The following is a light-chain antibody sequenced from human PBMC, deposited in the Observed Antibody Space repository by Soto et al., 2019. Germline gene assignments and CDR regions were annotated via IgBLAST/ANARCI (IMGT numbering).Light chain of an antibody. CDR3: QQHNSYPYT. Sequence: DIQMTQSPSTLSASVVDRVTITCRASQTISSWLAWYQQKPGKAPNLLIYKASSLQSGIPSRFSGSGSGTEFTLTISSLQPDDFATYYCQQHNSYPYTFGQGTKLEI. CDR1: QTISSW. CDR2: KAS. J-gene: IGKJ2*01. V-gene: IGKV1-5*03.